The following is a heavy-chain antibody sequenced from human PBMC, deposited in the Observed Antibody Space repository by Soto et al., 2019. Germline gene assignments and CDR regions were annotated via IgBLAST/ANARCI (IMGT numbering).Heavy chain of an antibody. CDR2: IYHSGSA. Sequence: QLQLQESGSGLVKPSQTLSLTCAVSGGSISSGGYSWSWIRQPPGKGLEWIGYIYHSGSAYYNPSLKSRDTTSVDRSKNQFSLKLSSVTAADTAVYYCARAIGWFGELLGGYYFDYWGQGTLVTVSS. J-gene: IGHJ4*02. CDR3: ARAIGWFGELLGGYYFDY. V-gene: IGHV4-30-2*01. CDR1: GGSISSGGYS. D-gene: IGHD3-10*01.